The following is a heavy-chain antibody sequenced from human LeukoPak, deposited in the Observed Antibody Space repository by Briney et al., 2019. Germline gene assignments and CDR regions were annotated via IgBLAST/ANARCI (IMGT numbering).Heavy chain of an antibody. J-gene: IGHJ5*02. CDR3: AKWAQGYSSNWFDP. CDR2: ISSSATST. CDR1: GFAVSNNY. V-gene: IGHV3-23*01. D-gene: IGHD2-15*01. Sequence: GGSLRLSCAGSGFAVSNNYMSWVRQAPGKGLEWVSAISSSATSTYYADSVKGRFTISRDNSKNTLYLQMNSLRAEDTAVYYCAKWAQGYSSNWFDPWGQGTLVTVSS.